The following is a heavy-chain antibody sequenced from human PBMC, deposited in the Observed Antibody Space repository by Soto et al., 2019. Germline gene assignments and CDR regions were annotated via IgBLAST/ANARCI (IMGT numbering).Heavy chain of an antibody. CDR2: INQNGGT. V-gene: IGHV4-34*01. J-gene: IGHJ5*02. CDR3: ATRITVFGLLIPPFDP. D-gene: IGHD3-3*01. Sequence: SLTGYGYGASFSGYSWTWIRQPPGKGLEWIGEINQNGGTTYNPSLKSRVTMSVDTSKNQFSLRLSSVTAADTAIYYCATRITVFGLLIPPFDPWGQGTQVTVSS. CDR1: GASFSGYS.